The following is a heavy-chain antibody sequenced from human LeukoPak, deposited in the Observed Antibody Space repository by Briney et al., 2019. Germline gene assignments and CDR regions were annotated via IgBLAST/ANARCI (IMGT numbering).Heavy chain of an antibody. V-gene: IGHV4-61*02. CDR2: IYTSGST. CDR3: ARSNSGSYYDY. J-gene: IGHJ4*02. CDR1: GGSISSGSYY. D-gene: IGHD1-26*01. Sequence: NPSETLSLTCTVSGGSISSGSYYWSWIRQPAGKGLEWIGRIYTSGSTNYNPSLKSRVTISVDTSKNQFSLQLNSVTPEDTAVYYCARSNSGSYYDYWGQGTLVTVSS.